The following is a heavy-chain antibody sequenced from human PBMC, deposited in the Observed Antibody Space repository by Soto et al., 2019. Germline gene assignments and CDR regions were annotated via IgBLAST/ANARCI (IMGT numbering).Heavy chain of an antibody. CDR2: ISSSSSTI. V-gene: IGHV3-48*01. J-gene: IGHJ6*03. D-gene: IGHD3-3*01. CDR1: GFTFSSYS. Sequence: PGGSLRLSCAASGFTFSSYSMNWVRQAPGKGLEWVSYISSSSSTIYYADSVKGRFTISRDNAKNSLYLQMNSLRAEDTAVYYCARDTLRFLEWPRSYMDVWGKGTTVTVSS. CDR3: ARDTLRFLEWPRSYMDV.